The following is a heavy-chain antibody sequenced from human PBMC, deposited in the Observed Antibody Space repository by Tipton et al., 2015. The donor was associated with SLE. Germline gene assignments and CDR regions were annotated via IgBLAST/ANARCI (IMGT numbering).Heavy chain of an antibody. CDR3: ASLGGTATNY. V-gene: IGHV4-59*04. D-gene: IGHD1-7*01. CDR1: GGSISSYY. Sequence: LRLSCTVSGGSISSYYWSWIRQPPGKGLEWIGSIYYSGSTYYNPSLKSRVTISVDTSKNQFSLKLSSVTAADTAVYYCASLGGTATNYWGQGTLVTVSS. J-gene: IGHJ4*02. CDR2: IYYSGST.